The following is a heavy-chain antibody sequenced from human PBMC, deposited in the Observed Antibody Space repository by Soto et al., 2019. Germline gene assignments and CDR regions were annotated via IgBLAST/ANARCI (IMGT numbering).Heavy chain of an antibody. Sequence: XVSLRRSCAASGFTFSSYCKHWVRQAPGKGLVWVSRINSGGSSTSYADSVKGRFTISRDNAKNTLYLQMNSLRAEDTAVYYCERRSFNLGYGMDVWGQRTTVTVS. CDR3: ERRSFNLGYGMDV. D-gene: IGHD1-26*01. V-gene: IGHV3-74*01. CDR2: INSGGSST. J-gene: IGHJ6*02. CDR1: GFTFSSYC.